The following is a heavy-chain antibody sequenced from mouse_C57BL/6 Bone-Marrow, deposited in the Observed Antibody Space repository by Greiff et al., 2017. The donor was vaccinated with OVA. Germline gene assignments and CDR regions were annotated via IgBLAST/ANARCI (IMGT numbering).Heavy chain of an antibody. V-gene: IGHV1-69*01. J-gene: IGHJ1*03. D-gene: IGHD1-1*01. CDR3: AREGDYNGLYFDV. CDR1: GYTFTSYW. Sequence: VQLQQPGAELVMPGASVKLSCKASGYTFTSYWMHWVKQRPGQGLEWIGEIDPSDSYTNYNQKFKGKSTLTVDKSSSTAYMQLSSLTSEDSAVYYCAREGDYNGLYFDVWGTGTTVTVSS. CDR2: IDPSDSYT.